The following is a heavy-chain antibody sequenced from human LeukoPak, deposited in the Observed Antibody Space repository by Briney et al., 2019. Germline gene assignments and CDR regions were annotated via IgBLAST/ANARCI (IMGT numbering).Heavy chain of an antibody. V-gene: IGHV3-30*04. J-gene: IGHJ4*02. CDR1: GFTFNTYA. CDR2: ISYDGSNK. D-gene: IGHD3-10*01. Sequence: GGSLRLSCAASGFTFNTYAMSWVRQAPGKGLEWVAVISYDGSNKYYADSVKGRFTISRDNSKNTLYLQMNSLRAEDTAVYYCARVVGTPRGLDYWGQGTLVTVSS. CDR3: ARVVGTPRGLDY.